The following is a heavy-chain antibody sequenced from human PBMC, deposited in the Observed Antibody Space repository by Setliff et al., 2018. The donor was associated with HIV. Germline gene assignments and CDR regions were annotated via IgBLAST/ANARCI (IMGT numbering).Heavy chain of an antibody. CDR3: ARQGQLGSE. CDR2: IYYSGSA. V-gene: IGHV4-39*01. Sequence: SETLSLTCTVSGDSIDRSNFFWTWIRQHPGKGLEWIGYIYYSGSATYNPSLKSRVTISVDTSKNQFSLKLSSVTAADTAVYYCARQGQLGSEWGQGTLVTVSS. J-gene: IGHJ4*02. D-gene: IGHD1-1*01. CDR1: GDSIDRSNFF.